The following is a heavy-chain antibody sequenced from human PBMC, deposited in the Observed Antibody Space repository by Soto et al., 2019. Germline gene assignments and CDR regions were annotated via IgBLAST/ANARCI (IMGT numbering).Heavy chain of an antibody. V-gene: IGHV4-31*03. CDR3: ASHTNTAMDSDWFDP. J-gene: IGHJ5*02. CDR2: IYYSGST. D-gene: IGHD5-18*01. Sequence: SETLSLTCTVSGGSISSGGYYWSWIRQHPGKGLEWIGYIYYSGSTYYNPSLKSRVTISVDTSKNQFSLKLSSVTAADTAVYYCASHTNTAMDSDWFDPWGQGTLVTVSS. CDR1: GGSISSGGYY.